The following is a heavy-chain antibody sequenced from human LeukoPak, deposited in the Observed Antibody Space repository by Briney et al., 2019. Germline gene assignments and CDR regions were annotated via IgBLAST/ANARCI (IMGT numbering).Heavy chain of an antibody. Sequence: SETLSLTCTVSGASIGSYFWSWLRQPPGKGLEWIGYIYYGGGTNYNPSFESRITISVDTSKNQISLNLTSVTAADTAIYYCARERGDYDSDNWFDSWGQGTLVTVSS. CDR1: GASIGSYF. CDR3: ARERGDYDSDNWFDS. CDR2: IYYGGGT. V-gene: IGHV4-59*01. D-gene: IGHD4-17*01. J-gene: IGHJ5*01.